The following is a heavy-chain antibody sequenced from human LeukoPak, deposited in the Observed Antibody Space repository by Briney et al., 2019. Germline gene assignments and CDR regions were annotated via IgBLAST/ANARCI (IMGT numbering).Heavy chain of an antibody. D-gene: IGHD2-2*01. CDR3: ARSSKVVVRMANYYYYGMDV. J-gene: IGHJ6*02. CDR1: GFTFSRYA. Sequence: GRSLRLSCAASGFTFSRYAMHWVRQAPGKGLEWVAVISYDGSNKYYADSVKGRFTISRDNSKNTLYLQMNSLRAEDTAVYYCARSSKVVVRMANYYYYGMDVWGQGTTVTVSS. V-gene: IGHV3-30-3*01. CDR2: ISYDGSNK.